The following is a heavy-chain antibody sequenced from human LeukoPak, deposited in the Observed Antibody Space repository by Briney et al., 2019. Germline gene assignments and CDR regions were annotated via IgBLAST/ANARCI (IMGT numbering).Heavy chain of an antibody. CDR1: GYTFTSYD. J-gene: IGHJ4*02. D-gene: IGHD3-9*01. V-gene: IGHV1-8*01. CDR2: MNPNSGNT. Sequence: VASVNVSCKASGYTFTSYDINWVRQATGQGLEWMGWMNPNSGNTGYAQKFQGRVTMTRNTSISTAYMELSSLRSEDTAVYYCARDASLHYDIPTSFDYWGQGTLVTVSS. CDR3: ARDASLHYDIPTSFDY.